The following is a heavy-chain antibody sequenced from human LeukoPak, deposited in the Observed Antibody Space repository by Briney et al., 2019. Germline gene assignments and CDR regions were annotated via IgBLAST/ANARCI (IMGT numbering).Heavy chain of an antibody. J-gene: IGHJ2*01. V-gene: IGHV3-7*04. CDR3: ARDTTRYYDSSGYYWPWYFDL. CDR2: IKQDGSEK. Sequence: PGGSLRLSCAASGFTFSSYWMSWVRQAPGKGLEWVANIKQDGSEKYYVDSVKGRFTISRDNAKNSLYLQMNSLRAEDTAVYYCARDTTRYYDSSGYYWPWYFDLWGRGTLVTVSS. D-gene: IGHD3-22*01. CDR1: GFTFSSYW.